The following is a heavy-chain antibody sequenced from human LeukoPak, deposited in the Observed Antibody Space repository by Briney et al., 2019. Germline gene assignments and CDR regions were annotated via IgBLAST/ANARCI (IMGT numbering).Heavy chain of an antibody. Sequence: ASVKVSCKASGYTFTSYAMHWVRQAPGQRLEWMGWINAGNGNTKYSQKFQGRVTITRDTSTDTAYMELSSLRSEDTAVYYCATVDSSGLGAEYYFDYWGQGTLVTVSS. CDR2: INAGNGNT. D-gene: IGHD1-26*01. J-gene: IGHJ4*02. CDR1: GYTFTSYA. V-gene: IGHV1-3*01. CDR3: ATVDSSGLGAEYYFDY.